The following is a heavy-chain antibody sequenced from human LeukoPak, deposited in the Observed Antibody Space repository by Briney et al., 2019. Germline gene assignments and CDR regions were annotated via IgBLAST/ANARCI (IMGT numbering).Heavy chain of an antibody. D-gene: IGHD3-22*01. CDR2: IYTSGST. Sequence: SETLSLTCTVSGGSISSGSYYWSWIRQPAGEGLEWIGRIYTSGSTNYNPSLKSRVTISVDTSKNQFSLKLSSVTAADTAVYYCARGLYYDSSGYYLYYYYYMDVWGKGTTVTVSS. CDR3: ARGLYYDSSGYYLYYYYYMDV. V-gene: IGHV4-61*02. CDR1: GGSISSGSYY. J-gene: IGHJ6*03.